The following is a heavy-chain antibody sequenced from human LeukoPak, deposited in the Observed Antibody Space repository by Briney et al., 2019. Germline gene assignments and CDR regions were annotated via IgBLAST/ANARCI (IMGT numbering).Heavy chain of an antibody. Sequence: PGGSLRLSCAASGFTFSSYSMNWVRQAPGKGLEYVSAISSNGGSTYYANSVKGRFTISRDNSKNTLYLQMGSLRAEDMAVYYCARVASRVGATWGQGTLVTVSS. V-gene: IGHV3-64*01. D-gene: IGHD1-26*01. J-gene: IGHJ4*02. CDR2: ISSNGGST. CDR1: GFTFSSYS. CDR3: ARVASRVGAT.